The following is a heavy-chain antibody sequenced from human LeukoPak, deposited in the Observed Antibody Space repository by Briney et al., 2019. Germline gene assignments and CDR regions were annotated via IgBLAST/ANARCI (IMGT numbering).Heavy chain of an antibody. J-gene: IGHJ4*02. CDR2: IIPIFGTT. CDR3: ARHGEQQLVLFDY. CDR1: GGTFGLHA. Sequence: SVKVSCKASGGTFGLHAITWVRQVPGQGLEWMGRIIPIFGTTNYAQKFQGGVTITTDESTSTAYMELSSLRSEDTAVYYCARHGEQQLVLFDYWGQGTLVTVSS. D-gene: IGHD6-13*01. V-gene: IGHV1-69*05.